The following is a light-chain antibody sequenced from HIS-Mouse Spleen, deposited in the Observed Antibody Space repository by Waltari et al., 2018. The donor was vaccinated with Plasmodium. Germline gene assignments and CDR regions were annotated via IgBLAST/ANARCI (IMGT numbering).Light chain of an antibody. CDR3: QQYYSTPPYT. Sequence: DIVMTQSPDSLAVSLCARDPINCKSSQRVLYSSNTKNYLAWYQQKPGQPPKLLIYWASTRESGVPDRFSGSGSGTDFTLTISSLQAEDVAVYYCQQYYSTPPYTFGQGTKLEIK. V-gene: IGKV4-1*01. CDR2: WAS. CDR1: QRVLYSSNTKNY. J-gene: IGKJ2*01.